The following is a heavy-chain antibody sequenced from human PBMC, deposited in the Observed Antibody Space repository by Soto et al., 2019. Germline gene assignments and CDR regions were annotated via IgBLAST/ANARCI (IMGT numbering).Heavy chain of an antibody. CDR3: AREPYSSSWYYWFDP. V-gene: IGHV4-30-4*01. Sequence: SETLSLTCTVSGGSISSGDYCWSRIRQPPGKGLEWIGYIYYSGSTYYNPSLKSRVTISVDTSKNQFSLKLSSVTAADTAVYYCAREPYSSSWYYWFDPWGQGTLVTVSS. J-gene: IGHJ5*02. D-gene: IGHD6-13*01. CDR1: GGSISSGDYC. CDR2: IYYSGST.